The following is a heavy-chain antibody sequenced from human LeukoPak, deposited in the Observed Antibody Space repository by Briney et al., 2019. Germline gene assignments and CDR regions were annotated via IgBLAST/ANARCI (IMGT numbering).Heavy chain of an antibody. V-gene: IGHV3-30-3*01. J-gene: IGHJ4*02. CDR2: ISYDGSNK. CDR3: ARDLRSYGDAPVN. D-gene: IGHD4-17*01. CDR1: GFTFGDYA. Sequence: GGSLRLSCTASGFTFGDYAMSWVRQAPGKGLEWVAVISYDGSNKYYADSVKGRFTISRDNSKNTLYLQMNSLRAEDTAVYYCARDLRSYGDAPVNWGQGTLVTVSS.